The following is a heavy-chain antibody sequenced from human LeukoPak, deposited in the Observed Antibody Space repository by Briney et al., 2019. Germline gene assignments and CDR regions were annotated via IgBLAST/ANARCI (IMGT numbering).Heavy chain of an antibody. J-gene: IGHJ3*02. V-gene: IGHV1-2*02. CDR2: INPNSGGT. CDR1: GYTFTGYY. Sequence: GASVKVSCKASGYTFTGYYMHWVRQAPGQGLEWMGWINPNSGGTNYAQKFQGRVTMTRDTSISTAYMELSRLRSDDTAVYYCARDLQAVTTRGGDAFDIWGQGTMVTVSS. CDR3: ARDLQAVTTRGGDAFDI. D-gene: IGHD4-11*01.